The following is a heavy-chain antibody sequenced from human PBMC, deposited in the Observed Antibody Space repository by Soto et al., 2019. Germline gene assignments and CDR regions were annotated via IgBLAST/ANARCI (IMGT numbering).Heavy chain of an antibody. V-gene: IGHV4-59*12. CDR2: IYYSGST. Sequence: KTSETLSLTCTVSGASMSSSYWSWIRQPPGKELEWIGYIYYSGSTNYNPSLKSRVTISVDTSKHQFSLKLSSVTAADTAVYYCARVPDRWGQGTLVTVSS. J-gene: IGHJ5*02. D-gene: IGHD2-2*01. CDR1: GASMSSSY. CDR3: ARVPDR.